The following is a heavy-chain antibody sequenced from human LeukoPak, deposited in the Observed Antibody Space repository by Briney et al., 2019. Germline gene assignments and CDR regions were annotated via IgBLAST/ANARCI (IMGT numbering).Heavy chain of an antibody. CDR3: ARHVGSSGWYV. V-gene: IGHV1-46*01. Sequence: ASVKVSCKASGYTFTSYYMHWVRQAPGQELEWVGIINPSGGSTSYAQKFQGRVTMTRDTSTSTVYMELSSLRSEDTAVYYCARHVGSSGWYVWGQGTLVTVSS. CDR1: GYTFTSYY. CDR2: INPSGGST. D-gene: IGHD6-19*01. J-gene: IGHJ4*02.